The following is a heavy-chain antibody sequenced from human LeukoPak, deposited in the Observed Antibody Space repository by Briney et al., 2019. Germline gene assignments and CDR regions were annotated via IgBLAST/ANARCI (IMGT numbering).Heavy chain of an antibody. CDR3: ARDGWPGSSYYRPFDY. CDR2: ISSSSGYI. J-gene: IGHJ4*02. Sequence: PGGSLRLSCAASGFTFNNYAMTWVRQAPGKGLEWVSSISSSSGYIYYADSVKGRFTISRDDAKSSLYLQMDSLRADDTAVYYCARDGWPGSSYYRPFDYWGQGTLVTVSS. D-gene: IGHD6-13*01. CDR1: GFTFNNYA. V-gene: IGHV3-21*01.